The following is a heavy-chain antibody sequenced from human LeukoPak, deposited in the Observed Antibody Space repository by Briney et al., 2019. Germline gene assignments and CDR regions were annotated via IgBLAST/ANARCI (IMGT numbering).Heavy chain of an antibody. CDR2: ISGSGGST. D-gene: IGHD3-3*01. J-gene: IGHJ6*02. Sequence: GGSLRLSRAASGFTFSSYAMSWVRQAPGKGLEWVSAISGSGGSTYYADSVRGRFAISRDNSKNTLFLQMNSLRAEDTALYYCAKDYDGSSGYYYYGMDVWGQGTPVTVSS. CDR1: GFTFSSYA. V-gene: IGHV3-23*01. CDR3: AKDYDGSSGYYYYGMDV.